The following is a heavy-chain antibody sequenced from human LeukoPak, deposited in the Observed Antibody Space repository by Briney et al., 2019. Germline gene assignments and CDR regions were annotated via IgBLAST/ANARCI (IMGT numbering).Heavy chain of an antibody. D-gene: IGHD3-10*01. V-gene: IGHV4-59*01. CDR3: ARVGFRTAFDI. CDR2: IHYSGST. CDR1: GGSISTYY. J-gene: IGHJ3*02. Sequence: SETLSLTCTASGGSISTYYWSWIRQPPGKGLDWIGYIHYSGSTNYNPSLKSRVTISVDTSKNQFFLKLSSVTAADSAVYYCARVGFRTAFDIWGQGTMGTVSS.